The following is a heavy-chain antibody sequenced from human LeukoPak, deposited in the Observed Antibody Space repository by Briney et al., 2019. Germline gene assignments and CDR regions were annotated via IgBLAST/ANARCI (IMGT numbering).Heavy chain of an antibody. CDR1: GGSISSSSYY. CDR3: ALGMRYFDY. J-gene: IGHJ4*02. D-gene: IGHD7-27*01. Sequence: PSETLSLTCTVSGGSISSSSYYWGWFRQPPGKGLEWIGSIYYSGSTYYNPSLKSRVTISVDTSKNQFSLKLSSVTAADTAVYYCALGMRYFDYWGQGTLVTVSS. V-gene: IGHV4-39*07. CDR2: IYYSGST.